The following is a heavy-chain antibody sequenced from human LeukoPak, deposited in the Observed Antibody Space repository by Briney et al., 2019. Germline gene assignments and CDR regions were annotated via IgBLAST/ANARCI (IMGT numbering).Heavy chain of an antibody. CDR3: ARGRGAMVFNDAFDI. J-gene: IGHJ3*02. CDR2: INPNSGGT. V-gene: IGHV1-2*04. D-gene: IGHD5-18*01. CDR1: GYTFTGYY. Sequence: ASVKVSCKASGYTFTGYYMHWVRQAPGQGLEWMGWINPNSGGTNYAQKFQGWVTMTRDTSISTAYMELSRLRSDDTAVYYCARGRGAMVFNDAFDIWGQGTMVTVSS.